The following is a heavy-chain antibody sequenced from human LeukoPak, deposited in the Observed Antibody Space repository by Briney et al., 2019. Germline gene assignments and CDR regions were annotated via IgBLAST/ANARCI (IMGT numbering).Heavy chain of an antibody. V-gene: IGHV3-7*01. CDR3: VTVSRLR. Sequence: PGGSLRLSCVPSGGTFSSYYMSWGRHAPGAGREWVANINQEGREKYYVDSVKGRFTISRDNATNSLYMQMSRLRAEDTAVYYCVTVSRLRWGRGTMVSVSS. D-gene: IGHD4-17*01. CDR1: GGTFSSYY. CDR2: INQEGREK. J-gene: IGHJ4*02.